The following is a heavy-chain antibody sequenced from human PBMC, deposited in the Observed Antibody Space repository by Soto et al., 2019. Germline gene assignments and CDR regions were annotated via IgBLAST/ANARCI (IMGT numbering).Heavy chain of an antibody. V-gene: IGHV1-46*01. J-gene: IGHJ4*02. CDR1: GYTFTSYY. CDR2: INPSGGST. D-gene: IGHD6-19*01. CDR3: ARAESIQQWLGY. Sequence: QVQLVQSGAEVKKPGASVKVSCKASGYTFTSYYMHWVRQAPGQGLEWMGIINPSGGSTSYAQKFQGRVTMTRDTSTSTVYMELSSVRSEDTAVYYGARAESIQQWLGYWGQGTLVTVSS.